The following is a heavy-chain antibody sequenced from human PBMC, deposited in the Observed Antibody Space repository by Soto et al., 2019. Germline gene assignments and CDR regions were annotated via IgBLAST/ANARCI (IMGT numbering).Heavy chain of an antibody. CDR3: AKALVRNTARNRFDP. V-gene: IGHV3-23*01. J-gene: IGHJ5*02. Sequence: EVQLLESGGGLVQPGGSLRLSCAASGFTFSSYAMSWVRQAPGKGLEWVSAISGSGGSTYYADSVKGRFTISRDNSKNTLYLQMNSPRAEDTAVYYCAKALVRNTARNRFDPWGQGTLVTVSS. D-gene: IGHD2-15*01. CDR2: ISGSGGST. CDR1: GFTFSSYA.